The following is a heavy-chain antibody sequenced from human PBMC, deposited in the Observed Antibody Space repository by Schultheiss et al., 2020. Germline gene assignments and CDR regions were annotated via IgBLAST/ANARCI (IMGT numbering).Heavy chain of an antibody. CDR2: IYHSGST. CDR3: ARRSPELLRFLEWFKPEADY. V-gene: IGHV4-34*01. D-gene: IGHD3-3*01. J-gene: IGHJ4*02. Sequence: AETLSLTCAVYGGSFSGYYWSWIRQPPGKGLEWIGEIYHSGSTNYNPSLKSRVTISVDRSKNQFSLKLSSVTAADTAVYYCARRSPELLRFLEWFKPEADYWGQGTLVTVSS. CDR1: GGSFSGYY.